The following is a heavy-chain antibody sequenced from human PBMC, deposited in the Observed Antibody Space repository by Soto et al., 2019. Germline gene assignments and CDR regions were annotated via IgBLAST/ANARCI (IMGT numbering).Heavy chain of an antibody. Sequence: SQTHSLTCAISGDSVSSNSAAWTWIRQSPSRGLEWLGRTYYRSKWYNDYAVSVKSRITISPDTSKNQFPLQLNSVPPEDTAVYYCASGPLVGWFEPWSQGTLGTGSS. J-gene: IGHJ5*02. V-gene: IGHV6-1*01. CDR3: ASGPLVGWFEP. D-gene: IGHD6-6*01. CDR1: GDSVSSNSAA. CDR2: TYYRSKWYN.